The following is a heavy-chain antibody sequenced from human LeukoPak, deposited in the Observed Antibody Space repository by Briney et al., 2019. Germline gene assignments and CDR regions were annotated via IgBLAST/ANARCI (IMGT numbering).Heavy chain of an antibody. V-gene: IGHV4-34*01. CDR3: VRADGTDY. CDR1: GGSFSGYY. CDR2: INHSGST. Sequence: PSETLSLTCAVYGGSFSGYYWSWIRRPPGKGLEWIGEINHSGSTNYNPSLKSRVTISVDTAKNQFSLKLSSVTAADTAVYYWVRADGTDYWGQGTLVTVSS. J-gene: IGHJ4*02.